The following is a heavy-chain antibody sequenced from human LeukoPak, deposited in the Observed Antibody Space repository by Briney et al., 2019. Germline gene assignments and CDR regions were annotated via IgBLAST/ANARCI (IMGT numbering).Heavy chain of an antibody. CDR2: INSDGSST. CDR1: GFTFSSYW. J-gene: IGHJ3*01. Sequence: GGSLRLSCAASGFTFSSYWMHWVRQAPGKGLVWVSRINSDGSSTSYADSVKGRFTISRDNAKNTLYLQMNSLRAEDTAVYYCARDIVATTAKEAHSYFFWGQGTMVTVSS. CDR3: ARDIVATTAKEAHSYFF. V-gene: IGHV3-74*01. D-gene: IGHD5-12*01.